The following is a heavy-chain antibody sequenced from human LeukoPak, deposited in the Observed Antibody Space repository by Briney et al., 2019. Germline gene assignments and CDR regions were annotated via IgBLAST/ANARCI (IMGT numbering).Heavy chain of an antibody. CDR1: GGSISSFY. CDR3: ARGLYSSKNWFDP. J-gene: IGHJ5*02. Sequence: PSETLSLTCTVSGGSISSFYWSWIRQPPGKGLEWIGYIYYSGSTKYNPSLKSRVTISVDTSKNQFSLKLSSVTAGDTAVYYCARGLYSSKNWFDPWGQGTLVTVSS. V-gene: IGHV4-59*08. D-gene: IGHD6-13*01. CDR2: IYYSGST.